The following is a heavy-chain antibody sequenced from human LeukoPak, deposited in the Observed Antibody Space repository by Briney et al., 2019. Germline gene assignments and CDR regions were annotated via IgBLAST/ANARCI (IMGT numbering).Heavy chain of an antibody. CDR1: GFTFSSYG. D-gene: IGHD2-21*01. CDR2: ISYDGSNK. Sequence: PGGSLRLSCAASGFTFSSYGMHWVRQAPGKGLEWVAVISYDGSNKYYADSVKGRFTISRDNSKNTLYLQMNSLRAEDTAVYYCAKVASPSDYWGQGTLVTVSS. J-gene: IGHJ4*02. CDR3: AKVASPSDY. V-gene: IGHV3-30*18.